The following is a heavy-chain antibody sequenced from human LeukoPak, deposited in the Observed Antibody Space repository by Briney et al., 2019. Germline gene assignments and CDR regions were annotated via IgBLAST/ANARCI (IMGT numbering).Heavy chain of an antibody. D-gene: IGHD3-9*01. CDR3: ARMAYDFLTGYFQPNWFDP. V-gene: IGHV1-24*01. J-gene: IGHJ5*02. Sequence: GASVKVSCKVSGYTLTELSMHWVRQAPGKGLEWMGGFDPEDGETIYAQKFQGRVTMTTDTSTSTAYMELRSLRSDDTAVYYCARMAYDFLTGYFQPNWFDPWGQGTLVTVSS. CDR2: FDPEDGET. CDR1: GYTLTELS.